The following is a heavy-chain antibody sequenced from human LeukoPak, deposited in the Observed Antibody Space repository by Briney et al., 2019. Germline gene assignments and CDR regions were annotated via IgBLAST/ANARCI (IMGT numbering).Heavy chain of an antibody. CDR3: ARLPLYSGYDYSFDY. CDR1: GGSFSGYY. J-gene: IGHJ4*02. V-gene: IGHV4-34*01. Sequence: SETLSLTCAVYGGSFSGYYWSWIRQPPGKGVEWIGEINHSGSTNYNPSLKSRVTMSVDTSKNQFSLKLSSVTAADTAVYYCARLPLYSGYDYSFDYWGQGTLVTASS. CDR2: INHSGST. D-gene: IGHD5-12*01.